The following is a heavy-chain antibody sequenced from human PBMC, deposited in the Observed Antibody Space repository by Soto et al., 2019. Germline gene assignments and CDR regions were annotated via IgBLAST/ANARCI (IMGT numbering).Heavy chain of an antibody. CDR2: LYYGRSA. V-gene: IGHV4-59*01. Sequence: SETLSLTCTVSGGSISSYYWSWIRQPPGKGLESIGYLYYGRSANYNPSLKSRVTLSVDTSTNQCSLTLSSMTAADTALYYCAKGRSYYYYYGVDVWGQGTTVTV. CDR3: AKGRSYYYYYGVDV. CDR1: GGSISSYY. J-gene: IGHJ6*02.